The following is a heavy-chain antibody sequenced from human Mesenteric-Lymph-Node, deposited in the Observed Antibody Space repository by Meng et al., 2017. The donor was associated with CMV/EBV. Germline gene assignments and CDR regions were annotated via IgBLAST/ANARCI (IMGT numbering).Heavy chain of an antibody. Sequence: SIGRSSYYWGWLRRPPGTGLEWLGSIYYSGRTYYNPSFKSRVTISVDTSKNQFSLKLSSVTAADTAVYYCARVGKYCSSTSCLWFDPWGQGTLVTVSS. D-gene: IGHD2-2*01. V-gene: IGHV4-39*07. J-gene: IGHJ5*02. CDR1: SIGRSSYY. CDR3: ARVGKYCSSTSCLWFDP. CDR2: IYYSGRT.